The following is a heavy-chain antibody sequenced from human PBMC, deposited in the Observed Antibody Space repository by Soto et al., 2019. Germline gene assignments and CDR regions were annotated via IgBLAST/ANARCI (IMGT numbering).Heavy chain of an antibody. Sequence: SETLSLTCAVYGGSFSGYYWSCIRQPPGKGLEWIGAINHSGSTNYNPSRKSRVTISVDTSKNQFSLKLSSVTAADTAVYYCASNDQALLWFGESPPFDYWGQGTLVTVSS. CDR2: INHSGST. V-gene: IGHV4-34*01. CDR1: GGSFSGYY. CDR3: ASNDQALLWFGESPPFDY. D-gene: IGHD3-10*01. J-gene: IGHJ4*02.